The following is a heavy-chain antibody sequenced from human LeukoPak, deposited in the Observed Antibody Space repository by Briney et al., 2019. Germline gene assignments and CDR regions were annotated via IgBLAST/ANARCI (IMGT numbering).Heavy chain of an antibody. D-gene: IGHD3-22*01. J-gene: IGHJ3*02. CDR2: INWNGGST. CDR3: ARAFTMIVVVDAFDI. CDR1: RFTFGNYG. V-gene: IGHV3-20*04. Sequence: GGSLRLSCAASRFTFGNYGMSWVRQAPGKGLEWVSGINWNGGSTGYADSVEGRFTISRDNAKNSQYLQMNSLRAEDTAVYYCARAFTMIVVVDAFDIWGQGTMVTVSS.